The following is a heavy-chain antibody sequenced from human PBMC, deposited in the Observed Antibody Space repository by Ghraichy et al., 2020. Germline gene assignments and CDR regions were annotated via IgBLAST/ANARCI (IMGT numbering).Heavy chain of an antibody. J-gene: IGHJ4*02. D-gene: IGHD6-19*01. Sequence: GGSLRLSCASSGFTFSLFDMQWHPEAPGEGLEWVSYITGDTSSIYYADSVKGRFTISRDNAKNSLYLQMNSLRDEDTAVYYCARVRHLSGIGSGWSDYWGQGTLVTVSS. V-gene: IGHV3-48*02. CDR2: ITGDTSSI. CDR1: GFTFSLFD. CDR3: ARVRHLSGIGSGWSDY.